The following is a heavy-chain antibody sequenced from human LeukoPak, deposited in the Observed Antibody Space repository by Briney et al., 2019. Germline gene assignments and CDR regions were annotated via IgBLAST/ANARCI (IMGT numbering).Heavy chain of an antibody. CDR3: ARTTRYCSGGSCPNWFDP. V-gene: IGHV4-61*01. CDR1: GGSVSSGSYY. CDR2: IYYSGST. D-gene: IGHD2-15*01. Sequence: SETLSLTCTVSGGSVSSGSYYWSWIRQPPGKGLEWIGYIYYSGSTNYNPSLKRRVTISVDTSKNQFSLKLSSVTAADTAVYYCARTTRYCSGGSCPNWFDPWGQGTLVTVSS. J-gene: IGHJ5*02.